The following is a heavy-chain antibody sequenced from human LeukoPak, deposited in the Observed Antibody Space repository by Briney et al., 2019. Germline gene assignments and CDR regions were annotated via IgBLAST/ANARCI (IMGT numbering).Heavy chain of an antibody. D-gene: IGHD5-12*01. V-gene: IGHV1-18*01. CDR1: GYTFTSYG. J-gene: IGHJ4*02. CDR2: ISAYNGNT. CDR3: ARVLHPYSGYEADY. Sequence: GASVKVSCKASGYTFTSYGIRWVRQAPGQGLEWMGWISAYNGNTNYAQKLQGRVTMTTDTSTSTAYMELRSLRSDDTAVYYCARVLHPYSGYEADYWGQGTLVTVSS.